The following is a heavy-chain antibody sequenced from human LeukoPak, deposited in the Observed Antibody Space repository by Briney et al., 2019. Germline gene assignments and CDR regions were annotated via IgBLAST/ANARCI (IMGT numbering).Heavy chain of an antibody. CDR1: GFTFSGYS. CDR3: AKQLGYCSDGSCYFPY. CDR2: ISYDGSNK. V-gene: IGHV3-30*04. Sequence: GGSLRLSCAASGFTFSGYSMHWVRQAPGTGLEWVAVISYDGSNKYYADSVQGRFTISRDNSKSTLCLQMNSLRAEDTAVYYCAKQLGYCSDGSCYFPYWGQGTLVTVSS. J-gene: IGHJ4*02. D-gene: IGHD2-15*01.